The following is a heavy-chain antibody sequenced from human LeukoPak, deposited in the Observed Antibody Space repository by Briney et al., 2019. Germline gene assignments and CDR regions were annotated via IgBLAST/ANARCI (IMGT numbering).Heavy chain of an antibody. V-gene: IGHV3-9*01. CDR3: AKDIYGGNSVRGAFDI. Sequence: GGSLRLSCAASGFTFDDYAMHWVRQAPGKGLEWVSGISWNSGSIGYADSVKGRFTISRDNAKNSLYLQMNGLRAEDTALYYCAKDIYGGNSVRGAFDIWGQGTMVTVSS. CDR1: GFTFDDYA. J-gene: IGHJ3*02. CDR2: ISWNSGSI. D-gene: IGHD4-23*01.